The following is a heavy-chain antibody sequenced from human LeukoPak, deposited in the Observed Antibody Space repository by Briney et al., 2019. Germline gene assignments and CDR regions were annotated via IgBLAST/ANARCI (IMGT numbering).Heavy chain of an antibody. V-gene: IGHV1-8*01. J-gene: IGHJ6*02. CDR1: GYTFTSYD. CDR2: MNPNSGNT. CDR3: ARDLYYDYVWGGYRPPARYYYYGMDV. D-gene: IGHD3-16*02. Sequence: ASVKVSCKASGYTFTSYDINWVRQATGQGLEWMGWMNPNSGNTGYAQKFQGRVTMTRNTSISTAYMELSSLRSEDTAVYYCARDLYYDYVWGGYRPPARYYYYGMDVWGQGTTVTVSS.